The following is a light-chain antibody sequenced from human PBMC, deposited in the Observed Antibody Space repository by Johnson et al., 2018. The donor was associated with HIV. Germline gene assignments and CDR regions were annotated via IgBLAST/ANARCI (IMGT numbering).Light chain of an antibody. CDR1: SSNIGNNY. CDR3: GTWDTSLSAGGV. Sequence: QSVLTQSPSVSAAPGQKVTISCSGSSSNIGNNYVSWYQQLPGTAPKLLIYENTKRPSGIPDRFSGSKSGTSATLGITGLPTGDEADYYCGTWDTSLSAGGVFGTGTKVTVL. J-gene: IGLJ1*01. V-gene: IGLV1-51*02. CDR2: ENT.